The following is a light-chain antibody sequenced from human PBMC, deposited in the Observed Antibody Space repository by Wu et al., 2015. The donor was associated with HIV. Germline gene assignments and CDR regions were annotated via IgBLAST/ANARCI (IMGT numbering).Light chain of an antibody. J-gene: IGKJ4*01. CDR3: QQYNNWPLT. CDR1: QSLSSN. CDR2: GAS. Sequence: EIVMTQSPATLSVSPGERATLSCRASQSLSSNLGWYQQKPGQAPRLLIYGASTRATGIPARFSGSGSGTEFTLTISSMQSEDFAVYYCQQYNNWPLTFGGGTKVEIK. V-gene: IGKV3-15*01.